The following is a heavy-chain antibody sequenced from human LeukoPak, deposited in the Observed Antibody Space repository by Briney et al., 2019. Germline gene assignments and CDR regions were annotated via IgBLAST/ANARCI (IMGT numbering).Heavy chain of an antibody. D-gene: IGHD6-13*01. J-gene: IGHJ4*02. V-gene: IGHV1-2*02. CDR2: INPNSGGT. CDR3: AREDIAAAYFDY. Sequence: ASVKVSCKAPGYTFTGYYMHWVRQAPGQGVEWMGWINPNSGGTNYAQKFQGRVTMTRDTSISTAYMELSRLRSDDTAVYYCAREDIAAAYFDYWGQGTLVTVSS. CDR1: GYTFTGYY.